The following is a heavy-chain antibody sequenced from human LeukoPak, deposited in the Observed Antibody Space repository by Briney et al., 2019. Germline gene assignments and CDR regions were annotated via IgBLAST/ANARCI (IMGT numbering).Heavy chain of an antibody. Sequence: SGGSLRLSCAASGLTFSSYAMSWVRQAPGKGLEWVSAISGSGGSTYYADSVKGRFTISRDNSKNTLYLQMNSLRAEDTAVYYCAKELTMIGNEGFDYWGQGALVTVSS. CDR2: ISGSGGST. D-gene: IGHD3-22*01. CDR1: GLTFSSYA. CDR3: AKELTMIGNEGFDY. J-gene: IGHJ4*02. V-gene: IGHV3-23*01.